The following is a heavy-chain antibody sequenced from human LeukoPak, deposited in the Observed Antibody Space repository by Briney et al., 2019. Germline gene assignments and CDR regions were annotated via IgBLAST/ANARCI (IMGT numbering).Heavy chain of an antibody. V-gene: IGHV1-69*06. CDR3: ATGSVEMATNTLDY. Sequence: SVKVSCKASGGTFSSYAISWVRQAPGQGLEWMGGIIPIFGTANYAQKFQGRVTITADTSTDTAYMELSSLRSEDTAVYYCATGSVEMATNTLDYWGQGTLVTVSS. J-gene: IGHJ4*02. D-gene: IGHD5-24*01. CDR1: GGTFSSYA. CDR2: IIPIFGTA.